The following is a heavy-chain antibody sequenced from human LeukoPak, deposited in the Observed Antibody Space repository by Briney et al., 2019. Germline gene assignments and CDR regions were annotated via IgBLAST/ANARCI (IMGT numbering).Heavy chain of an antibody. J-gene: IGHJ6*02. D-gene: IGHD3-22*01. Sequence: SETLSLTCTVSGGSIRSYYWSWIRQPPGKGLEWIGYIYYSGSTNYNPSLKSRVTISVDTSKNQFSLKLSSVTAADTAVYYCARGADTSGYYTYYYYYGMDVWGQGTTVTVSS. CDR3: ARGADTSGYYTYYYYYGMDV. V-gene: IGHV4-59*01. CDR1: GGSIRSYY. CDR2: IYYSGST.